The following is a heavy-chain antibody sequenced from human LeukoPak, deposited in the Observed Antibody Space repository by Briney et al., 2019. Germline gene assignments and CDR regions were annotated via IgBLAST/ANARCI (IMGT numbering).Heavy chain of an antibody. J-gene: IGHJ4*02. D-gene: IGHD6-13*01. CDR1: GFTFSSYA. CDR3: AKDSGSSWYYFDY. CDR2: ISYDGSNK. V-gene: IGHV3-30-3*01. Sequence: GGSLRLSCAASGFTFSSYAMHWVRQAPGKGLEWVAVISYDGSNKYYADSVKGRFTISRDNTKNTLYLQMNSLRAEDTAVCYCAKDSGSSWYYFDYWGQGTLVTVSS.